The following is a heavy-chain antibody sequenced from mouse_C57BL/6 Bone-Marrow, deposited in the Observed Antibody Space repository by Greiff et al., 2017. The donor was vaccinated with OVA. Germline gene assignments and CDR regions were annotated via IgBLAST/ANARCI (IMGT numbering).Heavy chain of an antibody. Sequence: QVQLQQSGAELMKPGASVKLSCKATGYTFTGYWIEWVKQRPGHGLEWIGEILPGSGSTTYNEKFKGKATFTADTSSNTAYMQLSSLTTEDSAIYYCARGGLRRRGYAMDYWGQGTSVTVSS. CDR2: ILPGSGST. CDR3: ARGGLRRRGYAMDY. V-gene: IGHV1-9*01. J-gene: IGHJ4*01. D-gene: IGHD2-4*01. CDR1: GYTFTGYW.